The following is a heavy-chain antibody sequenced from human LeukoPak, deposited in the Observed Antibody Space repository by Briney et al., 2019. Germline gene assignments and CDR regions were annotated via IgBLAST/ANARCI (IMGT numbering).Heavy chain of an antibody. V-gene: IGHV1-18*01. D-gene: IGHD6-19*01. Sequence: ASVKVSCKASGYTFTDYGISWVRQAPGQGREWMGWINTYNGNTNYAQNLQGRVTMTTDSSTSTAYMELRSLGYDDTAVHYCARSSGWYDYWGQGTLVTVSS. J-gene: IGHJ4*02. CDR3: ARSSGWYDY. CDR1: GYTFTDYG. CDR2: INTYNGNT.